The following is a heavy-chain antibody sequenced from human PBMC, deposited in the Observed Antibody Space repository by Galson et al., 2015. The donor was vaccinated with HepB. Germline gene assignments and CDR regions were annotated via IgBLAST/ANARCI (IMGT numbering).Heavy chain of an antibody. CDR3: ARAPLRGDYYYGMDV. Sequence: SVKVSCKASGYTFSSYYMHWVRQAPGQGLEWMGIINPSGGSTSYAQKFQGRVTMTRDTSTSTVYMELSSLRSEDTAVYYCARAPLRGDYYYGMDVWSQGTTVTVSS. D-gene: IGHD1-26*01. CDR2: INPSGGST. V-gene: IGHV1-46*03. CDR1: GYTFSSYY. J-gene: IGHJ6*02.